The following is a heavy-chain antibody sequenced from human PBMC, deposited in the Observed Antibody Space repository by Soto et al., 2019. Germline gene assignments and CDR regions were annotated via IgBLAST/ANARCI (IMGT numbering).Heavy chain of an antibody. CDR1: GGTFSSYA. Sequence: QVQLVQSGAEVKKPGSSVKVSCKASGGTFSSYAISWVRQAPGQGLEWMGGIIPIFGTANYAQKFQGRVTITADESTRKAYRELSSLRSEDTAVYYCAGGVVGDFWSVYYPNFDYWGQGTLVTVSS. V-gene: IGHV1-69*01. D-gene: IGHD3-3*01. J-gene: IGHJ4*02. CDR2: IIPIFGTA. CDR3: AGGVVGDFWSVYYPNFDY.